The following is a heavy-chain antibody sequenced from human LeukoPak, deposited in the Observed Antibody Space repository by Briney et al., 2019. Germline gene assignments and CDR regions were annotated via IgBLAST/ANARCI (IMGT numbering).Heavy chain of an antibody. V-gene: IGHV3-7*03. Sequence: GGSLRLSCAASGYTFSTYWMTWVRQAPGKGLEWVASLNQDGSEKYYVDSVKGRFTISRDNAQKSLYLEMKSLSAKDTAVYYCARAVTSTEGYWGQGTLVTVSS. CDR1: GYTFSTYW. J-gene: IGHJ4*02. CDR3: ARAVTSTEGY. CDR2: LNQDGSEK.